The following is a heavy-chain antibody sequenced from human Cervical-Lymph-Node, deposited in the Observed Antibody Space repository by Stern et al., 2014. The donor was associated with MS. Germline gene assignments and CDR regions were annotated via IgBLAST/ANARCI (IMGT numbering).Heavy chain of an antibody. Sequence: VQLVQSGPEVKKPGDSLKISCKASGYRFSHYWLAWVRQVPGKGLEWMGIPYPGYSDTRYSPSFQGQVIISVDRATNTAYVEWSSLKASDSGIYYCARRIAIAGLDLWGQGSLVTVS. D-gene: IGHD6-19*01. CDR3: ARRIAIAGLDL. CDR2: PYPGYSDT. CDR1: GYRFSHYW. J-gene: IGHJ5*02. V-gene: IGHV5-51*03.